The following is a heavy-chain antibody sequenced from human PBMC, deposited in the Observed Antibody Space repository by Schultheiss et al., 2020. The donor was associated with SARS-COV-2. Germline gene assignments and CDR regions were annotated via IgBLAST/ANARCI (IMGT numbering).Heavy chain of an antibody. J-gene: IGHJ6*02. CDR3: ASQGTQYYYYYGMDV. CDR1: GGSISSSNW. Sequence: SETLSLTCAVSGGSISSSNWWSWVRQPPGKGLEWIGSIYYSGSTYYNPSLKSRVTISVDTSKNQFSLKLSSVTAADTAVYYCASQGTQYYYYYGMDVWGQGTTVTVSS. D-gene: IGHD1-1*01. CDR2: IYYSGST. V-gene: IGHV4-4*02.